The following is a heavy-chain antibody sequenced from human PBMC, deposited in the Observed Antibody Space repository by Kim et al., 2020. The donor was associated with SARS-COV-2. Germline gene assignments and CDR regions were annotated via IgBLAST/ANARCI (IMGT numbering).Heavy chain of an antibody. Sequence: GGSLRLSCAASGFSFSSYNMNWFRQAPGKGLEWVSSISSSSSYVYYADSLKGRFTISRDNAQHDLYLQMDSLRAEDTAVYYCVRRIGAAAETVGYY. D-gene: IGHD6-25*01. CDR3: VRRIGAAAETVGYY. V-gene: IGHV3-21*01. J-gene: IGHJ6*01. CDR1: GFSFSSYN. CDR2: ISSSSSYV.